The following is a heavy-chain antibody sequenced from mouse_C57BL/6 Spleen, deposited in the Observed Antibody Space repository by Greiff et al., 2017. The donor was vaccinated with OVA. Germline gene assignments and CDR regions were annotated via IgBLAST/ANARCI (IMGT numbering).Heavy chain of an antibody. CDR2: IDPSDSET. CDR1: GYTFTSYW. V-gene: IGHV1-52*01. J-gene: IGHJ1*03. CDR3: ARAVITTVVAHWYFDV. D-gene: IGHD1-1*01. Sequence: QVQLQQPGAELVRPGSSVKLSCKASGYTFTSYWMHWVKQRPIQGLEWIGNIDPSDSETHYNQKFKDKATLTVDKSSSTAYMQLSSLTSEDYAVYYCARAVITTVVAHWYFDVWGTGTTVTVSS.